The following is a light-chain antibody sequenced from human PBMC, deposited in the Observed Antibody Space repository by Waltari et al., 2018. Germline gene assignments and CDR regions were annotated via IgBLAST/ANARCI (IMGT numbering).Light chain of an antibody. CDR1: SSDVGGYNY. J-gene: IGLJ1*01. V-gene: IGLV2-14*01. CDR2: DVS. CDR3: SSYTSSSNYV. Sequence: QSALTQPASVSRSPGQSLTISCTGTSSDVGGYNYASWYQQHPGKAPKLMIYDVSKRPSGVSNRFSGSKSGNTASLTISGLQAEDEADYYCSSYTSSSNYVFGTGTKVTVL.